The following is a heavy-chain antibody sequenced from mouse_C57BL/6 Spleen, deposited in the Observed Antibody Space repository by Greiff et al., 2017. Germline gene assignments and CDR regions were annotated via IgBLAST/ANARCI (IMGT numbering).Heavy chain of an antibody. CDR3: ARIRLTTVVAKGAMDY. D-gene: IGHD1-1*01. CDR1: GYTFTSYW. CDR2: IHPNSGST. Sequence: VQLQQPGAELVKPGASVKLSCKASGYTFTSYWMHWVKQRPGQGLEWIGMIHPNSGSTNYNEKFKSKATLTVDKSSSTAYMQLSSLTSEDSAVYYGARIRLTTVVAKGAMDYWGQGTSVTVSS. V-gene: IGHV1-64*01. J-gene: IGHJ4*01.